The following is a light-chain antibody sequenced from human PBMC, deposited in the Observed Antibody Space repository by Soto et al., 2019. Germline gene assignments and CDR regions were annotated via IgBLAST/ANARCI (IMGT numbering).Light chain of an antibody. CDR1: QNILYRSNNKNC. CDR3: QQYYSTSPT. J-gene: IGKJ4*01. V-gene: IGKV4-1*01. CDR2: WAS. Sequence: DIVMTQSPDSLAVSLGERATINCKSSQNILYRSNNKNCLSWYQQKPGQPPQLLIYWASTRESGVPDRFSGSGSGTDFPLTISSLQAEDVAVYYCQQYYSTSPTFGGGTKVEIK.